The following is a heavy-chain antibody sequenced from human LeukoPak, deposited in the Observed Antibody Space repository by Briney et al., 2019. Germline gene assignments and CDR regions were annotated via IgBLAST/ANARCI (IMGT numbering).Heavy chain of an antibody. CDR1: GGSISGYY. CDR3: ARQGKWFGELAEMDV. CDR2: IYTSGST. V-gene: IGHV4-4*09. Sequence: SETLSLTCTVSGGSISGYYWSWIRQPPGKGLEWIGYIYTSGSTNYNPSLKGRVTISVDTSKNQFSLKLSSVTAADTAVYYCARQGKWFGELAEMDVWGKGTTVTVSS. D-gene: IGHD3-10*01. J-gene: IGHJ6*04.